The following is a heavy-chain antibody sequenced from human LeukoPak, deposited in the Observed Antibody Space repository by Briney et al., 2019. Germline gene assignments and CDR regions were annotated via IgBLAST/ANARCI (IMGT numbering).Heavy chain of an antibody. CDR2: IYTSRST. CDR1: GGSISSYY. V-gene: IGHV4-4*07. Sequence: SATLSLTCTAAGGSISSYYWSWIRQPAGKGLELIGRIYTSRSTNYNPSLKSRVTMSVDTSNNQSSLKLSSVTAADTAVYYCARVYSGSNFDYWGQGTLVTVSS. CDR3: ARVYSGSNFDY. D-gene: IGHD1-26*01. J-gene: IGHJ4*02.